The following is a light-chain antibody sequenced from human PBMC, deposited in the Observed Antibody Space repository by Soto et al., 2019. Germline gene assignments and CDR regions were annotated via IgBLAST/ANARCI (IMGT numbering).Light chain of an antibody. CDR1: ESVSSSH. CDR2: GPS. Sequence: EIVLTQSPGTLSLSPGERATLSCMASESVSSSHIAWYQQKPGQSPRLLIYGPSNRSTGIPDRFSGSGSGTDFALSISRLETEDLAMYYCHQCGDSPQTFGHGTKLEFK. CDR3: HQCGDSPQT. J-gene: IGKJ1*01. V-gene: IGKV3-20*01.